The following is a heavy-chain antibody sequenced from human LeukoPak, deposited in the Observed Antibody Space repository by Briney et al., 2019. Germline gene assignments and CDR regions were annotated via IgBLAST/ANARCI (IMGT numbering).Heavy chain of an antibody. CDR3: ARVRGWYGEFDY. D-gene: IGHD6-19*01. CDR2: IYYSGST. CDR1: GGSISSYY. Sequence: SETLFLTCTVSGGSISSYYWSWIRQPPGKGLEWIGYIYYSGSTNYNPSLKSRVTISVDTSKNQFSLTLSSVTAADTAVYYCARVRGWYGEFDYWGQGTLVTVSS. J-gene: IGHJ4*02. V-gene: IGHV4-59*08.